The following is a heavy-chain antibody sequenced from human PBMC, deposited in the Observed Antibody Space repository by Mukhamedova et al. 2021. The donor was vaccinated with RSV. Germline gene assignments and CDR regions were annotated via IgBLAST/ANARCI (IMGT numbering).Heavy chain of an antibody. CDR3: ARDNGNWDIDY. CDR1: GYSISSNYY. D-gene: IGHD1-26*01. CDR2: IHHSGVT. J-gene: IGHJ4*01. Sequence: VSGYSISSNYYWGWVRQPPGKGLEWMGSIHHSGVTHYSPSLKGRVTISRDTSKNQFSLKLSSVTAADTALYYCARDNGNWDIDYW. V-gene: IGHV4-38-2*02.